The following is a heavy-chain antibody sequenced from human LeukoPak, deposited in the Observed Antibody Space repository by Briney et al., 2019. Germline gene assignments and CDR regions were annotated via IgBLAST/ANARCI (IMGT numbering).Heavy chain of an antibody. D-gene: IGHD2-21*02. CDR3: AREAYCGDDCYFPPPDY. Sequence: GGSLRLSCAASGLIFSNNYMSWVRQAPGKGLEWVANIKQDGSEKYYVDSVKGRFTISRDNAKNSLYLQMNSLRAEDTAVYYCAREAYCGDDCYFPPPDYWGQGTLVTVSS. CDR2: IKQDGSEK. J-gene: IGHJ4*02. CDR1: GLIFSNNY. V-gene: IGHV3-7*03.